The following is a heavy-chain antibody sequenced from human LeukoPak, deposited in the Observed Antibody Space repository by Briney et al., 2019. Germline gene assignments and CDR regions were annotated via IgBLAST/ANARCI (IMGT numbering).Heavy chain of an antibody. J-gene: IGHJ4*02. CDR2: IVVGSGNT. Sequence: SVKVSCKASGFTFTSSAMQWVRQARGQRLEWIGWIVVGSGNTNYAQKFQERVTITRDMSTSKAYMELSSLRSEDTAVYYCAAPTPSSGYYFNLDYWGQGTLVTVSS. CDR3: AAPTPSSGYYFNLDY. CDR1: GFTFTSSA. D-gene: IGHD3-22*01. V-gene: IGHV1-58*02.